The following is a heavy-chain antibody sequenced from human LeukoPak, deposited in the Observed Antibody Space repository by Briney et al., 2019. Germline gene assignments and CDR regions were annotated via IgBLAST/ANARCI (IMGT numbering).Heavy chain of an antibody. CDR3: ARSPLLEIFGVALTDYYFDY. V-gene: IGHV1-18*01. D-gene: IGHD3-3*01. CDR1: GYTFTSYG. Sequence: ASVKVSCKASGYTFTSYGISWVRQAPGQGLEWMGWISAYNGNTNYAQKLQGRGTMTTDTSTSTAYMELRSLRSDDTAVYYCARSPLLEIFGVALTDYYFDYWGQGTLVTVSS. CDR2: ISAYNGNT. J-gene: IGHJ4*02.